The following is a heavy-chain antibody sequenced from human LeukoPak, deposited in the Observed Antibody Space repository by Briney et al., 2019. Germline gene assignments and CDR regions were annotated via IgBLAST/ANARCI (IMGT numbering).Heavy chain of an antibody. CDR1: GGSISSGDYY. CDR2: IYYSGST. Sequence: PSQTLSLTCTVSGGSISSGDYYWSWIRQPPGKGLEWIGYIYYSGSTYYNPSLKSRVTISVDTSKNQFSLKLSSVTAADTVVYYCARVYGDYYGMDVWGQGTTVTVSS. D-gene: IGHD4-17*01. J-gene: IGHJ6*02. V-gene: IGHV4-30-4*01. CDR3: ARVYGDYYGMDV.